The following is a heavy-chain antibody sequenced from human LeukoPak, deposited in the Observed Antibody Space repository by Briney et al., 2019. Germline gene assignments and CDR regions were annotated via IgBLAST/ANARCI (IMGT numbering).Heavy chain of an antibody. CDR1: GFTFSSYG. Sequence: GGSLRLSCAASGFTFSSYGMHWVRQAPGKGLEWVAVIWDDGSKKYYADSVKGRFTISRDNSKNTLYLQMNSLRAEDTAVYYCARGTPKSGYSYGRSPQFDYWGQGTLGTVSP. V-gene: IGHV3-33*01. D-gene: IGHD5-18*01. CDR3: ARGTPKSGYSYGRSPQFDY. J-gene: IGHJ4*02. CDR2: IWDDGSKK.